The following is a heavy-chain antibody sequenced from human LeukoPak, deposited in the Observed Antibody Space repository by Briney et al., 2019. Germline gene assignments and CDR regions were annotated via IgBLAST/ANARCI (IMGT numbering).Heavy chain of an antibody. Sequence: PSETLSLTCTVSGGSISSYYWSWIRQPAGKGLEWIGRIYTSGSTNYNPSLKSRVTMSVDTSKNQFSLKLSSVTAADTAVYYCERSSNYDFWSGYWGLVYWGQGTLVTVSS. V-gene: IGHV4-4*07. CDR1: GGSISSYY. CDR3: ERSSNYDFWSGYWGLVY. D-gene: IGHD3-3*01. J-gene: IGHJ4*02. CDR2: IYTSGST.